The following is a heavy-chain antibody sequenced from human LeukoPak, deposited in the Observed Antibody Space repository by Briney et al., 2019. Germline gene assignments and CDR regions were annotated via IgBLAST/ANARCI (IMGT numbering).Heavy chain of an antibody. V-gene: IGHV1-2*02. CDR2: INPTSGDA. CDR3: ARGDYYDSGVYYYD. CDR1: GYTFIGYY. Sequence: ASVKVSCKASGYTFIGYYMHWVRQAPGQGLEWMGWINPTSGDANYAQKFQGRVTMTRDTSMSTAYMEMRSLRSDDTAVYYCARGDYYDSGVYYYDWGQGTQVTVSS. J-gene: IGHJ4*02. D-gene: IGHD3-22*01.